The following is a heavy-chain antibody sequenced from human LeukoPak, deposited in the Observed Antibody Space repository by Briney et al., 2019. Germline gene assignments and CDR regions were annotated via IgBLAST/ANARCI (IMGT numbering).Heavy chain of an antibody. V-gene: IGHV1-69*06. Sequence: ASVKVSCKASGGTFSSYAISWVRQAPGQGLEWMGGIIPIFGTANYAQKFQGRVTITADKSTSTAYMELSSLRSEDTAVYYCARGVSSSSGRYPEYYYYYMDVWGKGTTVTVSS. CDR2: IIPIFGTA. CDR1: GGTFSSYA. J-gene: IGHJ6*03. CDR3: ARGVSSSSGRYPEYYYYYMDV. D-gene: IGHD6-6*01.